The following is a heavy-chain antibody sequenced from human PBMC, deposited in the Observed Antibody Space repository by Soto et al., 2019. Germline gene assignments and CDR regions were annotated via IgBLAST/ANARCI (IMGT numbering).Heavy chain of an antibody. J-gene: IGHJ6*03. CDR3: ARNGRPSLYHYMEV. CDR1: GLTVSNQY. D-gene: IGHD2-8*01. V-gene: IGHV3-66*01. Sequence: PGGSLRLSCAASGLTVSNQYMTWVRQAPGKGLEWVSVIHSGGNTFYADSVKGRFTISRDNSKNTLYLQMNSLRAEDTAVYHCARNGRPSLYHYMEVWGKGTTVTVSS. CDR2: IHSGGNT.